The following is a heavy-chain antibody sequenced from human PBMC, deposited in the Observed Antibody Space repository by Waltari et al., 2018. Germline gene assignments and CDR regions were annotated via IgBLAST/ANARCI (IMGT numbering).Heavy chain of an antibody. Sequence: VQLVQSGAEVKKPGCSVKVSCKASGGTLSSYAIRWVRQAPGQGLGWMGGNIPISGNANNAQKFQGRVTITSEKSTSTAYMGLSSRRSEDTAVDYCARGATLTTMYYFDYWGQGTLVTVSS. CDR2: NIPISGNA. D-gene: IGHD4-17*01. V-gene: IGHV1-69*14. CDR1: GGTLSSYA. J-gene: IGHJ4*02. CDR3: ARGATLTTMYYFDY.